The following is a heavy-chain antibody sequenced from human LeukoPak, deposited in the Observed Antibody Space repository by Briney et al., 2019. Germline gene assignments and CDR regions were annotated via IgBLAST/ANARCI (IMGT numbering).Heavy chain of an antibody. V-gene: IGHV1-46*01. CDR2: INPSGGST. CDR1: GYTFTSYD. D-gene: IGHD3-10*01. Sequence: ASVKVSCKASGYTFTSYDINWVRQATGQGLEWMGIINPSGGSTSYAQKFQGRVTMTRDMSTSTVYMELSSLRSEDTAVYYCARNIWFGESADAFDIWGQGTMVTVSS. J-gene: IGHJ3*02. CDR3: ARNIWFGESADAFDI.